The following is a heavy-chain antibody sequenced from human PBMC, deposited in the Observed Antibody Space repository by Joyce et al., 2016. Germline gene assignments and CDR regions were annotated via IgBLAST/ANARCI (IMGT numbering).Heavy chain of an antibody. J-gene: IGHJ3*02. D-gene: IGHD6-13*01. CDR1: GSIFSGYA. CDR3: ARRSGIPAGRRPGAFDM. Sequence: QEQLEESGGGVVQPGTSLRLSCTASGSIFSGYAMNWVRQAPGKGLEWVAIISYDGPNKFYADSVRGRFTISRDNYKNTLFLQMNSLTIEDACVYYCARRSGIPAGRRPGAFDMWGQGTVVTVSS. CDR2: ISYDGPNK. V-gene: IGHV3-30*04.